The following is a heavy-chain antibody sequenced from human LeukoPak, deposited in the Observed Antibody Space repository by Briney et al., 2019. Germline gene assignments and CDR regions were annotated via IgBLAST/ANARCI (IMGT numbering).Heavy chain of an antibody. CDR2: IYYSGYP. CDR3: ARLGSNSFAIRY. Sequence: SETLSLTCTVSGGSISSHYWTWIRQPPGKGLEWIAYIYYSGYPNYNPSLKSRVTISVDRSKSQFSLKLSSVTAADTAVYYCARLGSNSFAIRYWGQGTLVTVSS. D-gene: IGHD2-21*01. J-gene: IGHJ4*02. V-gene: IGHV4-59*08. CDR1: GGSISSHY.